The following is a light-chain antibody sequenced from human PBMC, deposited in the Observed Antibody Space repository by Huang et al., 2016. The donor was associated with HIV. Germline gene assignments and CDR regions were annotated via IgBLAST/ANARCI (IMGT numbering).Light chain of an antibody. Sequence: EIVMTQSPATLSVSPGERATLSCRASQTVTTNLVWYQQKPGQAPRLLIYDSSTRATGIPARFSGSRSGTEFTLTISSLQSEDFAVYHCQQYNNWPQTFGQGTKVEIK. V-gene: IGKV3-15*01. CDR3: QQYNNWPQT. CDR2: DSS. CDR1: QTVTTN. J-gene: IGKJ1*01.